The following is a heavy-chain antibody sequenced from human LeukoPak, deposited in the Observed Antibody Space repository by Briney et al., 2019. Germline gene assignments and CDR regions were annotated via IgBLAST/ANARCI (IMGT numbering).Heavy chain of an antibody. J-gene: IGHJ4*02. Sequence: ASVKVSCKVSGYTLTELSMHWVRQAPGKGLEWMGGFDPEDGETIYAQKFQGRVTMTEDTSTDTAYMELSGLRSEDTAVYYCATRSGTIFGVVIPFDYWGQGTLVTVSS. CDR3: ATRSGTIFGVVIPFDY. V-gene: IGHV1-24*01. CDR1: GYTLTELS. CDR2: FDPEDGET. D-gene: IGHD3-3*01.